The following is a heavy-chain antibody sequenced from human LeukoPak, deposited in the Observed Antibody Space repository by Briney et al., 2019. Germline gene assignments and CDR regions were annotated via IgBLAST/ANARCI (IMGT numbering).Heavy chain of an antibody. CDR3: ARILGIVVVPALDY. V-gene: IGHV3-21*01. D-gene: IGHD2-2*01. Sequence: PGGSLRLSCAASGFTFSSYSMNWVRQAPGKGLEWVSSISSSSSYIYYADSVKGRFTISRDNAKNSLYLQMNSLRAEDTAVYYCARILGIVVVPALDYWGQGTLVTVSS. CDR2: ISSSSSYI. J-gene: IGHJ4*02. CDR1: GFTFSSYS.